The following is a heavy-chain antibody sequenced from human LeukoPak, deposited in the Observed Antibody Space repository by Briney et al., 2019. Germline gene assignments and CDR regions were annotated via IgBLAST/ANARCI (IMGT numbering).Heavy chain of an antibody. CDR1: GFTFSGYD. CDR3: TTAMVVTAILYFQH. CDR2: IKSKTDDGTT. J-gene: IGHJ1*01. Sequence: GGSLRLSSAASGFTFSGYDMHWVRQAPWKGLEWVGRIKSKTDDGTTDYAAPVKGRFTISRDDSKNTLYLQMNSLKTEDTAVYYCTTAMVVTAILYFQHWGQGTLVTVSS. D-gene: IGHD2-21*02. V-gene: IGHV3-15*01.